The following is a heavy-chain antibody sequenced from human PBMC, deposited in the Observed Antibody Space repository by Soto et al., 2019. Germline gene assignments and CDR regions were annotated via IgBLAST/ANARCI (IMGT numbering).Heavy chain of an antibody. D-gene: IGHD3-3*01. V-gene: IGHV3-23*01. CDR3: TRIDYDFWSGYPRAYGMDV. J-gene: IGHJ6*02. CDR2: ISGSGGST. CDR1: GFTFSSYA. Sequence: EVQLLESGGGLVQPGGSLRLSCAASGFTFSSYAMSWVRQAPGKGLEWVSAISGSGGSTYYADSVKGRFTISRDNSKNTLYLQMNSLRAEDTAVYYCTRIDYDFWSGYPRAYGMDVWGQGTTVTVSS.